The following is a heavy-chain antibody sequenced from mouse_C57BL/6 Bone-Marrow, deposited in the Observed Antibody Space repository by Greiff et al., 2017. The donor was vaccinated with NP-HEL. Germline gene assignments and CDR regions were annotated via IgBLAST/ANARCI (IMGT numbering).Heavy chain of an antibody. J-gene: IGHJ3*01. CDR2: IDPETGGT. CDR3: TRSGLWPTLGAY. D-gene: IGHD1-1*02. V-gene: IGHV1-15*01. Sequence: QVQLQQSGAELVRPGASVTLSCKASGYTFTDYEMHWVKQTPVHGLEWIGAIDPETGGTAYNQKFKGKAILTADKSSSTAYMELRSLTSEDSAVYYCTRSGLWPTLGAYWGQGTLVTVSA. CDR1: GYTFTDYE.